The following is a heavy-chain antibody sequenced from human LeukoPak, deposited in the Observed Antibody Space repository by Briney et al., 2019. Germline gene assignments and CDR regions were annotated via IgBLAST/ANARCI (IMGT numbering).Heavy chain of an antibody. CDR1: GGSISSYY. D-gene: IGHD5-12*01. Sequence: SETLSLTCTVSGGSISSYYWSWIRQPPGKGLEWTGYIYYSGSTNYNPSLKGRVTISVDTSKNQFSLKLSSVTAADTAVYYCARVSGYDWESFYDYWGQGTLVTVSS. CDR2: IYYSGST. V-gene: IGHV4-59*01. J-gene: IGHJ4*02. CDR3: ARVSGYDWESFYDY.